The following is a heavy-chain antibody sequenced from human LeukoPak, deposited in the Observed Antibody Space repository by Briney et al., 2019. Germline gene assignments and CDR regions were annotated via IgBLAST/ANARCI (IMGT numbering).Heavy chain of an antibody. CDR2: ISSSGSII. D-gene: IGHD3-10*01. J-gene: IGHJ4*02. Sequence: GGSLRLSCAASGFTFSDYYMSWIRQAPGKGLEWVSHISSSGSIIYYADSVKGRFTISRDNAKNSLYLQMNSLRAEDTAVYYCARERDGYGWFGELHFDYWGQGTLVTVSS. CDR1: GFTFSDYY. V-gene: IGHV3-11*04. CDR3: ARERDGYGWFGELHFDY.